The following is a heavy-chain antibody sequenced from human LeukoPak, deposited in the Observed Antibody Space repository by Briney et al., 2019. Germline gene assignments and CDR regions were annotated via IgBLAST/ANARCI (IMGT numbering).Heavy chain of an antibody. CDR2: ISGSGGST. CDR1: GFTFSSYA. J-gene: IGHJ6*03. D-gene: IGHD2-2*02. CDR3: AKCGPYQLLYGYYYYYMDV. Sequence: GGSLRLSCAASGFTFSSYAMSWVRQAPGKGLEWASAISGSGGSTYYADSVKGRFTISRDNSKNTLYLQMNSLRAEDTAVYYCAKCGPYQLLYGYYYYYMDVWGKGTTVTVSS. V-gene: IGHV3-23*01.